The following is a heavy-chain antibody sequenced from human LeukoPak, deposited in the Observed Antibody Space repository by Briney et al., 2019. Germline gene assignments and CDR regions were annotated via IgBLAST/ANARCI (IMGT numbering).Heavy chain of an antibody. J-gene: IGHJ5*02. CDR2: ISSSGSTI. CDR3: ARDPILTGYNWFDP. V-gene: IGHV3-11*01. CDR1: GFTFSDYY. D-gene: IGHD3-9*01. Sequence: PGGSLRLSCAAPGFTFSDYYMSWLRQAPGKGLEWVSYISSSGSTIYYADSVKGRFTISRDNAKNSLYLQMNSLRAEDTAVYYCARDPILTGYNWFDPWGQGTLVTVSS.